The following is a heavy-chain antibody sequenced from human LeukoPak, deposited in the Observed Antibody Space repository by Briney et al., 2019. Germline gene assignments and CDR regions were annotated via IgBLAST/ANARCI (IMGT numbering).Heavy chain of an antibody. V-gene: IGHV4-39*07. D-gene: IGHD1-26*01. Sequence: PSETLSLTCTVSGGSIRSSYYYWSWIRQPPGKGLEWIGEINHSGSTNYNPSLKSRVTISVDTSKNQFSLKLSSVTAADTAVYYCAVGVPGDYWGQGTLVTVSS. CDR2: INHSGST. CDR3: AVGVPGDY. CDR1: GGSIRSSYYY. J-gene: IGHJ4*02.